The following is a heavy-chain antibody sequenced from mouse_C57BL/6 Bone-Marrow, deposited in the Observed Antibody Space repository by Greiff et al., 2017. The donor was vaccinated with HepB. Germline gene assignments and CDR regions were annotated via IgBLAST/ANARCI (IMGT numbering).Heavy chain of an antibody. Sequence: EVKLQESGGGLVQPKGSLKLSCAASGFSFNTYAMNWVRQAPGKGLEWVARIRSKSNNYATYYADSVKDRFTISRDDSESMLYLQMNNLKTEDTAMYYCVRSYDGAMKFDYWGQGTTLTVSS. CDR3: VRSYDGAMKFDY. J-gene: IGHJ2*01. D-gene: IGHD2-3*01. V-gene: IGHV10-1*01. CDR2: IRSKSNNYAT. CDR1: GFSFNTYA.